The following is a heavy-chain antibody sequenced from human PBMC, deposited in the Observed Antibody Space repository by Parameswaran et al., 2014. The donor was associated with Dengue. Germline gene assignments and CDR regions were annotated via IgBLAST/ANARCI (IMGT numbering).Heavy chain of an antibody. Sequence: RWIRQPPGKGLEWVSAISGSGGSTYYADSVKGRFTISRDNSKNTLYLQMNSLRAEDTAVYYCAKDLLGYCSGGFDYWGQGTLVTVSS. J-gene: IGHJ4*02. V-gene: IGHV3-23*01. D-gene: IGHD2-15*01. CDR2: ISGSGGST. CDR3: AKDLLGYCSGGFDY.